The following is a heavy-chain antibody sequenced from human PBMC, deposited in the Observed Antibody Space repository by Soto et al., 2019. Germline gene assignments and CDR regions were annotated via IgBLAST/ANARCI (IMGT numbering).Heavy chain of an antibody. CDR3: ARDGHIAARPPMKYYYYYYMDV. D-gene: IGHD6-6*01. Sequence: ASVKVSCKASGYTFTSYGISWVRQAPGQGLEWMGWISAYNGNTNYAQKLQGRVTMTTDTSTSTAYMELRSLRSDDTAVYYCARDGHIAARPPMKYYYYYYMDVWGKGTTVTVSS. CDR2: ISAYNGNT. CDR1: GYTFTSYG. V-gene: IGHV1-18*01. J-gene: IGHJ6*03.